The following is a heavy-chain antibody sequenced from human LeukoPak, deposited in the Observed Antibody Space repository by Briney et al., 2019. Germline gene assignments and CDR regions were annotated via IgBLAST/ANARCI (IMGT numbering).Heavy chain of an antibody. Sequence: SVKVSCKASVGTFSSYAILWVRQAPGQGLEWMGRIIPILGIANYTQKFQGRVTITADKSTSTAYMELSSLRSEDTAVYYCARSFESGNDYWGQGTLVTVSS. J-gene: IGHJ4*02. CDR1: VGTFSSYA. D-gene: IGHD1-1*01. CDR3: ARSFESGNDY. V-gene: IGHV1-69*04. CDR2: IIPILGIA.